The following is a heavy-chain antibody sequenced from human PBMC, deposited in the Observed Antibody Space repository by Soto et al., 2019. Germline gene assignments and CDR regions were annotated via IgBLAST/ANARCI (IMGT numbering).Heavy chain of an antibody. CDR3: ARRYSGYDLDY. CDR2: ITHSGST. CDR1: GGSFSGYY. J-gene: IGHJ4*02. V-gene: IGHV4-34*01. D-gene: IGHD5-12*01. Sequence: QVQLQQWGAGLLKPSETLSLTCAVYGGSFSGYYWSWIRQPPGKGLEWIGEITHSGSTNYNPSLKSRVTISVDTSKNQSSLKLSSVTAADTAVYFCARRYSGYDLDYWGQGTLVTVSS.